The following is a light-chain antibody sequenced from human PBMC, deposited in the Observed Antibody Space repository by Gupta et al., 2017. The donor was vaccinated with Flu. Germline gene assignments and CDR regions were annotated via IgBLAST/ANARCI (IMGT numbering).Light chain of an antibody. CDR3: QVWDRVSDPGV. CDR1: GTQR. CDR2: DDS. Sequence: GTQRVHWYQQKPSQAPVVVVHDDSVRPSGIPERFSGSKSGSTATLTIRRVEVGDEADYYGQVWDRVSDPGVFGGGTKLT. J-gene: IGLJ3*02. V-gene: IGLV3-21*02.